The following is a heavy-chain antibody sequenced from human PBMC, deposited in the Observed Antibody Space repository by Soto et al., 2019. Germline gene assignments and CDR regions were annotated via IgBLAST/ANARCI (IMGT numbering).Heavy chain of an antibody. D-gene: IGHD2-15*01. CDR3: AKDIHPGRDTYHSGADY. J-gene: IGHJ4*02. CDR1: GFIFSNYG. V-gene: IGHV3-30*18. Sequence: QVQLVESGGGVVQPGASLTLSCSASGFIFSNYGMHWVRQAPGKGLEWVSIISYDGSRKHYKDSVKGRFTISRDNSKNTLDLQMNSLRAEDTAVYYCAKDIHPGRDTYHSGADYWGQGTLVAVSS. CDR2: ISYDGSRK.